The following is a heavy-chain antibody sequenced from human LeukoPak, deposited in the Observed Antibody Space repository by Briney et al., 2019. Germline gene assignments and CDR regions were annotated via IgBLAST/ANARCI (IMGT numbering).Heavy chain of an antibody. V-gene: IGHV1-69*04. Sequence: VASVKVSCKASGYTFTSYGISWVRQAPGQGLEWMGRIIPILGIANYAQKFQGRVTITADKSTSTAYMELSSLRSEDTAVYYCARTSRDGSTSLFDYWGQGTLVTVSS. CDR3: ARTSRDGSTSLFDY. J-gene: IGHJ4*02. CDR1: GYTFTSYG. D-gene: IGHD5-24*01. CDR2: IIPILGIA.